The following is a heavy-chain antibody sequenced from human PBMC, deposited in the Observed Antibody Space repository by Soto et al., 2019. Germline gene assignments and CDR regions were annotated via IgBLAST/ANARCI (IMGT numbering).Heavy chain of an antibody. CDR1: GFTFSIYA. Sequence: GGSLRLSCSASGFTFSIYAMHWVRQAPGKGLEYVSAISSDGGTTYYADSVKGRFTISRDNSKNTLYLQMSSLRAEDTAVYYCVKPRGDSRYYFDYWGQGIVVTVSS. D-gene: IGHD2-21*01. CDR2: ISSDGGTT. V-gene: IGHV3-64D*06. J-gene: IGHJ4*02. CDR3: VKPRGDSRYYFDY.